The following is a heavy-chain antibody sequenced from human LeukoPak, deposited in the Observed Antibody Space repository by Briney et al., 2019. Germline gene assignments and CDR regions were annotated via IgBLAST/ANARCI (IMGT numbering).Heavy chain of an antibody. D-gene: IGHD2-2*01. CDR2: INPKSGGT. Sequence: APVKVSCKTSGYTFTDYYIRWVRQAPGQGLEWMGWINPKSGGTHFAQKFQGRVIMTRDTSVDTAYMELNSLRSDDTAVYYCASADLRYCSITNCLSFDYWGQGTLVTVSS. J-gene: IGHJ4*02. CDR1: GYTFTDYY. V-gene: IGHV1-2*02. CDR3: ASADLRYCSITNCLSFDY.